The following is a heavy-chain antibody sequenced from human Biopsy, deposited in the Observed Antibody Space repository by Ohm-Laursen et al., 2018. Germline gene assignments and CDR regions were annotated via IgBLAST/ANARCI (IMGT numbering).Heavy chain of an antibody. D-gene: IGHD3-10*01. J-gene: IGHJ4*02. CDR2: MYFSGNT. CDR1: GGSISRSSYN. Sequence: TLSLTCSVSGGSISRSSYNWSWIRLPPGNGLEWIGSMYFSGNTYYNPSLKSRVNITVETSKNKFPLNLSSVTAADTAVYYCARQGDSGRSFDYWGQGTLVTVSS. CDR3: ARQGDSGRSFDY. V-gene: IGHV4-39*01.